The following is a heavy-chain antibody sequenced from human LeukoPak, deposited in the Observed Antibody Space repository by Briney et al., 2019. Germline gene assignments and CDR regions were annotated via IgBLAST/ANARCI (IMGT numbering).Heavy chain of an antibody. Sequence: SVKVSCKASGGTFSSYAISWVRQAPGQGLEWMGGIIPIFGTANYAQKFQGRVTITTDTSMSTAYMELRSLRSDDTAVYYCARKLGYCSGGSCYLCDYWGQGTLVTVSS. CDR3: ARKLGYCSGGSCYLCDY. D-gene: IGHD2-15*01. J-gene: IGHJ4*02. V-gene: IGHV1-69*05. CDR2: IIPIFGTA. CDR1: GGTFSSYA.